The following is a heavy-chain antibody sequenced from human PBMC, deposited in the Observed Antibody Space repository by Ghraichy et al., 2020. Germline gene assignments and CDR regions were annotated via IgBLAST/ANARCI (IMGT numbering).Heavy chain of an antibody. V-gene: IGHV3-23*01. CDR3: AKYDLPHYFDSRDYLDR. D-gene: IGHD3-22*01. CDR1: GFTFSSYA. CDR2: VSGTDDST. J-gene: IGHJ5*02. Sequence: GALRLSCADSGFTFSSYAMSWVRQAPGKGLEWVSTVSGTDDSTNYADSVKGRFTISRNNSKNTLYLQMKSLRAEDTAEYYCAKYDLPHYFDSRDYLDRWGRGTLVTVSS.